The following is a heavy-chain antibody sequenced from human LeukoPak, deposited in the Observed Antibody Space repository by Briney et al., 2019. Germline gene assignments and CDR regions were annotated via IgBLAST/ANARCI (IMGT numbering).Heavy chain of an antibody. Sequence: PGGSLRLSCAASGFTFDDYAMHWVRQAPGKGLEWVSGISWNSGSIGYADSVKGRFTISRDNAKNSLYLQMNSLRAEDTAVYYCASNQEYYDSSGYYYRKYYFDYWGPGNPGHRLL. J-gene: IGHJ4*02. CDR2: ISWNSGSI. CDR3: ASNQEYYDSSGYYYRKYYFDY. CDR1: GFTFDDYA. D-gene: IGHD3-22*01. V-gene: IGHV3-9*01.